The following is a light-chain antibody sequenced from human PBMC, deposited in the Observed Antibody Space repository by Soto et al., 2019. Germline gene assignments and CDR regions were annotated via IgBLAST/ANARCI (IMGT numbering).Light chain of an antibody. J-gene: IGKJ3*01. CDR1: QSLSTY. CDR3: QQRSNPFT. Sequence: EVVLTQSPATPSLSPGERATLSCRASQSLSTYLAWYQQKPGRAPRLLIYDASDRATGIPARFSGSGSGTDFTLTISSLEPEDFAVYYCQQRSNPFTFGPGTKVDIQ. V-gene: IGKV3-11*01. CDR2: DAS.